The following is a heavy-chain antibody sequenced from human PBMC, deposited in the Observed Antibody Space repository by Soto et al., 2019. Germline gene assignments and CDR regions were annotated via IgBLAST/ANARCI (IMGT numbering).Heavy chain of an antibody. Sequence: GSSGKLSAEAPGGSFGSYAISWVRQAPGQGLEWMGGIIPIFGTANYAQKFQGRVTITADESTSTAYMELSSLRSEDTAVYYCASRYYGPGSSYTGDFDYWG. J-gene: IGHJ4*01. V-gene: IGHV1-69*13. CDR2: IIPIFGTA. D-gene: IGHD3-10*01. CDR3: ASRYYGPGSSYTGDFDY. CDR1: GGSFGSYA.